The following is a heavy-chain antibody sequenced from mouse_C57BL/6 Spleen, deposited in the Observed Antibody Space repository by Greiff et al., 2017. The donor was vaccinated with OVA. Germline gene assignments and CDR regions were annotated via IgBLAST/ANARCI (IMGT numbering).Heavy chain of an antibody. Sequence: VQLKQSGAELVRPGASVKLSCTASGFNIKDDYMHWVKQRPEQGLEWIGWIDPENGDTEYASKFQGKANITADTSSNTASLQLSSLTSEDTAVYYCSRQLRLLFAYWGQGTLVTVSA. J-gene: IGHJ3*01. D-gene: IGHD3-2*02. CDR1: GFNIKDDY. CDR3: SRQLRLLFAY. V-gene: IGHV14-4*01. CDR2: IDPENGDT.